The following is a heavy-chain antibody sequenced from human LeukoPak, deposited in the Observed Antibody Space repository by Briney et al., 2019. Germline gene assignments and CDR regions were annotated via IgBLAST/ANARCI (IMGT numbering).Heavy chain of an antibody. CDR1: GFTFSSYW. D-gene: IGHD3-22*01. CDR3: ARDTYDSSGYHAHLDY. J-gene: IGHJ4*02. CDR2: IKQDGSEK. Sequence: PGGSLRLSCAASGFTFSSYWMSWVRQAPGKGLEWVANIKQDGSEKYYVDSVKGRFTISRDNAKNSLYLQMSSLRAEDTAAYYCARDTYDSSGYHAHLDYWSQGTLVTVSS. V-gene: IGHV3-7*01.